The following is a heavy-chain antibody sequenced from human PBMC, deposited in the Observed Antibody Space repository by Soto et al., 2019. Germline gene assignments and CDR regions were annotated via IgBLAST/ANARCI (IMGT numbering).Heavy chain of an antibody. CDR1: GFTFSSYG. Sequence: PGGSLRLSCAASGFTFSSYGMHWVRQAPGKGLEWVAVIWYDGSNKYYADSVKGRFTISRDNSKNTLYLQMNSLRAEDTAVYYCASVGSNYRAYYYYMDVWGKGTTVTVSS. J-gene: IGHJ6*03. V-gene: IGHV3-33*01. D-gene: IGHD4-4*01. CDR3: ASVGSNYRAYYYYMDV. CDR2: IWYDGSNK.